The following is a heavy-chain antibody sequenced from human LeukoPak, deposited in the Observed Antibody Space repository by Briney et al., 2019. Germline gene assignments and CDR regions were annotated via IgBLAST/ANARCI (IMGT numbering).Heavy chain of an antibody. CDR3: ARLLLWFGELLPDDAFDI. Sequence: GGSLRLSCAASGFSFSTSWMHWVRQGPGKGLVWVSRLKSDGTNAYYADSVKGRFTISRDNSKNTLYLQMNSLRAEDTAVYYCARLLLWFGELLPDDAFDIWGQGTMVTVSS. CDR2: LKSDGTNA. D-gene: IGHD3-10*01. CDR1: GFSFSTSW. J-gene: IGHJ3*02. V-gene: IGHV3-74*01.